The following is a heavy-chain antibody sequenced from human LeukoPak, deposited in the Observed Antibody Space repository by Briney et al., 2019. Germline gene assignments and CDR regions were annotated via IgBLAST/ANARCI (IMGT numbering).Heavy chain of an antibody. J-gene: IGHJ4*02. D-gene: IGHD3-22*01. CDR3: ARVHTQLTYYYDSSGSYYFDY. CDR2: IYYSGST. V-gene: IGHV4-59*01. Sequence: NPSETLSLTCTVSGGSISSYYWSWIRQPPGKGLEWIGYIYYSGSTNYNPSLKSRVTISVDTSKNQFSLKLSSVTAADTAVYYCARVHTQLTYYYDSSGSYYFDYWGQGTLVTVSS. CDR1: GGSISSYY.